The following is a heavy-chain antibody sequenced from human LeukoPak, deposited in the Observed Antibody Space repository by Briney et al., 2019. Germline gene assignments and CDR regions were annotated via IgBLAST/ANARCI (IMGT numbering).Heavy chain of an antibody. CDR3: ATHRIAVATIDN. D-gene: IGHD6-19*01. V-gene: IGHV4-59*04. J-gene: IGHJ4*01. CDR2: IYYNGNT. CDR1: GGSISSYY. Sequence: SETLSLTCTVSGGSISSYYWSWIRQSPGKGLEWIGSIYYNGNTYYSPSLKSRLTISVDTSKNQFSLKVKSVTATDTALYFCATHRIAVATIDNWGQGTLVTVSS.